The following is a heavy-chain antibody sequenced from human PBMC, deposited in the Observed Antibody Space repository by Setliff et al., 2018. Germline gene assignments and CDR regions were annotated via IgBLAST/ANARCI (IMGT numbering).Heavy chain of an antibody. CDR1: GYIFKSYG. CDR3: ARGRHHDTLSGYIDF. Sequence: ASVKVSCKASGYIFKSYGISWARQAPGQGLEWMGWISSYNNDVTNYLQRFQGRVTMTTDTSTSAAYMELRSLRSDDTAVYYCARGRHHDTLSGYIDFLGQGTLVTVSS. V-gene: IGHV1-18*01. CDR2: ISSYNNDVT. D-gene: IGHD3-9*01. J-gene: IGHJ4*02.